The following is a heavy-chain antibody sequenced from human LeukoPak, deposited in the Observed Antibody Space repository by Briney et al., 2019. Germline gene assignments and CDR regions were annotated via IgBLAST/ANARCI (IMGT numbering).Heavy chain of an antibody. CDR2: INSDGGEG. CDR1: GFTFSGFW. J-gene: IGHJ3*01. Sequence: GGSLRLSCAVSGFTFSGFWMSWSRQAPGKGLEWVASINSDGGEGYYADVVKGRFTISRDNAKNSLYLQINSLRAEDTAVYYCARSSYSSSSSVWGQGTMVTVFS. D-gene: IGHD6-6*01. V-gene: IGHV3-7*03. CDR3: ARSSYSSSSSV.